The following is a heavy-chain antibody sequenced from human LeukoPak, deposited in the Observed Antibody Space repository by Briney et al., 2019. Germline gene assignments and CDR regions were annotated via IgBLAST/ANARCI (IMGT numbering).Heavy chain of an antibody. V-gene: IGHV1-2*02. CDR1: GYKLTDYY. CDR3: AREDDYYFN. CDR2: INHQNGET. J-gene: IGHJ4*02. D-gene: IGHD2/OR15-2a*01. Sequence: GASVKGSCKTSGYKLTDYYLHWVRQAPGQGLEWVGWINHQNGETRYAQKILSRITLTRDTSITTGYMELDRLRSDDTAVYYCAREDDYYFNWGQGTLVTVSS.